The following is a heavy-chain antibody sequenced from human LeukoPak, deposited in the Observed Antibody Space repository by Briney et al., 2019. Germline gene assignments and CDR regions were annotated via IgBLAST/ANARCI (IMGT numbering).Heavy chain of an antibody. CDR1: GGSISSGDYY. J-gene: IGHJ4*02. CDR2: IYYSGST. Sequence: SETLSLTCTVSGGSISSGDYYWSWIRQPPGKGLEWIGYIYYSGSTYYNPSLKSRVTISVDTSKNQFSLKLSSVTAADTAVYYCARGIMYDSRSFDYWGQGTLVTVSS. V-gene: IGHV4-30-4*01. CDR3: ARGIMYDSRSFDY. D-gene: IGHD3-22*01.